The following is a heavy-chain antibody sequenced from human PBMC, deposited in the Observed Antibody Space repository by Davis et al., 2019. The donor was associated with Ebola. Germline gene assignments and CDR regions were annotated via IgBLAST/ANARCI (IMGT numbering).Heavy chain of an antibody. CDR2: ISSSVAKT. V-gene: IGHV3-23*01. Sequence: GASLKISCAASGFNFSNYAMTWVRQAPGKGLEWVAGISSSVAKTYYADSVKGRFTISRDNSKNTLFLQMRRLRAEDSALYYCAKGVKTILAGDYFDYWGQGSLVTVSS. J-gene: IGHJ4*02. CDR1: GFNFSNYA. D-gene: IGHD1-1*01. CDR3: AKGVKTILAGDYFDY.